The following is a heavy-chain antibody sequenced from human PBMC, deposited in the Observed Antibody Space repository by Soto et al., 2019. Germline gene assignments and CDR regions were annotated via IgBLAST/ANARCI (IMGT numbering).Heavy chain of an antibody. V-gene: IGHV4-59*01. CDR3: ARVSGYCSSTSCYFSDYSYSMDV. Sequence: SETLSLTCTVSGGSISSYYWSWIRQPPGKGLEWIGYIYYSGSTNYNPSLKSRVTISVDTSKNQFSLKLSSVTAADTAVYYCARVSGYCSSTSCYFSDYSYSMDVWGQVTAVT. J-gene: IGHJ6*03. D-gene: IGHD2-2*01. CDR2: IYYSGST. CDR1: GGSISSYY.